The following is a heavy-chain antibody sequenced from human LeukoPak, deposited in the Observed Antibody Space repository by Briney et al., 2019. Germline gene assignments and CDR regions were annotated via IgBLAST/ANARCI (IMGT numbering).Heavy chain of an antibody. Sequence: ASVKVSCKASGYTFTGYYMHWVRQAPGQGLEWMGWINPNSGGTNYAQKFQGRVTMTRNTSISTAYMELSSLRSEDTAVYYCARGQSHSYYYDSSGYSEGDDYWGQGTLVTVSS. CDR3: ARGQSHSYYYDSSGYSEGDDY. CDR2: INPNSGGT. J-gene: IGHJ4*02. CDR1: GYTFTGYY. V-gene: IGHV1-2*02. D-gene: IGHD3-22*01.